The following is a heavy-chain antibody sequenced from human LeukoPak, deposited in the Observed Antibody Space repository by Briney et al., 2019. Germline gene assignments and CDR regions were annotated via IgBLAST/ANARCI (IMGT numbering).Heavy chain of an antibody. CDR2: ISGSGGST. J-gene: IGHJ4*02. D-gene: IGHD2/OR15-2a*01. V-gene: IGHV3-23*01. CDR1: GFTFSSYA. Sequence: GGSLRLSCAASGFTFSSYAMSWVRQAPGKGLEWVSAISGSGGSTYYADSVKGRFTISRDNSKNTLYLQMNSLRAEDTAVYYCAKGARRLSTDPYYFDYWGQGAVVTVSS. CDR3: AKGARRLSTDPYYFDY.